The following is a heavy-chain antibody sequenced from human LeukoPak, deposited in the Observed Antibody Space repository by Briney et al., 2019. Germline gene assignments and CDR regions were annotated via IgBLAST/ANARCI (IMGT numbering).Heavy chain of an antibody. Sequence: GGSLRLSCAASGFSFSSYSMSWVRQAPGKGLEWVANIKHGENEKYYADSVRGRFTISRDNTKNTLYLQMNSLRAEDTAVYYCAKSPHPEYYDSWSGYLSPEMDVWGQGTTVTLSS. CDR2: IKHGENEK. CDR3: AKSPHPEYYDSWSGYLSPEMDV. V-gene: IGHV3-7*03. J-gene: IGHJ6*02. CDR1: GFSFSSYS. D-gene: IGHD3-3*01.